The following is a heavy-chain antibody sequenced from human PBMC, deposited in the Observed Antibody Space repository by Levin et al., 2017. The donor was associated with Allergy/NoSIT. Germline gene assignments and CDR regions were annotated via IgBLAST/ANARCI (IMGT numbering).Heavy chain of an antibody. D-gene: IGHD3-10*01. Sequence: GESLKISCKGSGYSFSNYWIGWVRQMPGKGLEWMGIIYPGDSDTRYSPSFQGQVTISADKSISTAYLQWNSLKASDTAMYYCARPIFMVWGETPGDYFDLWGRGTLVTVSS. CDR2: IYPGDSDT. CDR1: GYSFSNYW. J-gene: IGHJ2*01. V-gene: IGHV5-51*01. CDR3: ARPIFMVWGETPGDYFDL.